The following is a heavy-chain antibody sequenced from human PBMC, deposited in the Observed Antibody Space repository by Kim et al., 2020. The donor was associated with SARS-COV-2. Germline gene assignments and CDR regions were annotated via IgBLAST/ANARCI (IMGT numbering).Heavy chain of an antibody. Sequence: SETLSLTCAVYGGSFSGYYWSWIRQPPGKGLEWIGEINHSGSTNYNPSLKSRVTISVDTSKNQFSLKLSSVTAADTAVYYCARGCAITMVRGAYSWFYPWGQGTLVTVSS. CDR2: INHSGST. CDR3: ARGCAITMVRGAYSWFYP. V-gene: IGHV4-34*01. CDR1: GGSFSGYY. D-gene: IGHD3-10*01. J-gene: IGHJ5*02.